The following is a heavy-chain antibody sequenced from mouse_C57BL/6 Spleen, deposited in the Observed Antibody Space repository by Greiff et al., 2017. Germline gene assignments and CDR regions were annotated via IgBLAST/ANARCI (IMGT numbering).Heavy chain of an antibody. Sequence: QVQLKESGAELVKPGASVKISCKASGYAFSSYWMNWVKQRPGKGLEWIGQIYPGDGDTNYNGKFKGKATLTADKSSSTAYMQLSSLTSEDSAVYFCAKTEIKSGYAMDYWGQGTSVTVSS. V-gene: IGHV1-80*01. CDR1: GYAFSSYW. CDR2: IYPGDGDT. CDR3: AKTEIKSGYAMDY. J-gene: IGHJ4*01. D-gene: IGHD2-4*01.